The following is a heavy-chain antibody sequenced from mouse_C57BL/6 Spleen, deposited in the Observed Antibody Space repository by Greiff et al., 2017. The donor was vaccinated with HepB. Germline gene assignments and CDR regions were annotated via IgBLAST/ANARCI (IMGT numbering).Heavy chain of an antibody. Sequence: VQLKESGPELVKPGASVKISCKASGYSFTDYNMNWVKQSNEKSLEWIGVINPNYGTTSYNQKFKGKATLTVDQSSSTAYMQLNSLTSEDSAVYYCARWAVGAPYFDYWGQGTTLTVSS. V-gene: IGHV1-39*01. D-gene: IGHD1-1*01. CDR3: ARWAVGAPYFDY. CDR1: GYSFTDYN. J-gene: IGHJ2*01. CDR2: INPNYGTT.